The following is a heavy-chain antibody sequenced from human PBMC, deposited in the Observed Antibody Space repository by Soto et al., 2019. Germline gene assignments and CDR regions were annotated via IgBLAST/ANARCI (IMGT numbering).Heavy chain of an antibody. J-gene: IGHJ4*02. D-gene: IGHD6-19*01. Sequence: ASVKVSCKASGYTFTSYGISWVRQAPGQGLEWMGWISAYNSNTNYAQKLQGRVTMTTDTYTSTAYMELRSLRSDDTAVYYCAREGYRAIAVAGYFDYWGQGTLVTVS. V-gene: IGHV1-18*01. CDR1: GYTFTSYG. CDR2: ISAYNSNT. CDR3: AREGYRAIAVAGYFDY.